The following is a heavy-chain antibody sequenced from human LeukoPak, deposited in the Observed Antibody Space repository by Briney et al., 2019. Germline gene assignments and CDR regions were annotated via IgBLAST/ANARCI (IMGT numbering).Heavy chain of an antibody. CDR3: ARDPDSSSSISDY. V-gene: IGHV3-21*01. Sequence: GSLRLSCAASGFTFSSYSMNWVRQAPGKGLEWVSSISSSSSYIYYADSVKGRFTISRDNAKNSLYLQMNSLRAEDTAVYYCARDPDSSSSISDYWGQGTLVTVSS. CDR2: ISSSSSYI. D-gene: IGHD6-6*01. CDR1: GFTFSSYS. J-gene: IGHJ4*02.